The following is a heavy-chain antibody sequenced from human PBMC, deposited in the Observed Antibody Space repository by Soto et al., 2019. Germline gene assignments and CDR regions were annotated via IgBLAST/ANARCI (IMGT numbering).Heavy chain of an antibody. J-gene: IGHJ5*02. Sequence: QITLKESGPTLVKPTQTLTLTCTFSGFSLTTRVVGVGWIRQPPGKALEWLALIYWDDDKRYSPSLKSRITITKDTSRNQVVLTMTNMDPLATATYYCAHRAASSGYNWFDPWGQGTLVTVSS. CDR1: GFSLTTRVVG. V-gene: IGHV2-5*02. CDR3: AHRAASSGYNWFDP. CDR2: IYWDDDK. D-gene: IGHD5-18*01.